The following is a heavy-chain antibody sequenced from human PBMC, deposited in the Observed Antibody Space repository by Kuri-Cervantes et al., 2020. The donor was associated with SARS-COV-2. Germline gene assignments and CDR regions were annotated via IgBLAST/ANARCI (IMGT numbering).Heavy chain of an antibody. Sequence: GGSLRLSCAASGFTFSSYGMHWVRLAPGKGLEWVAVIWYDGSNKYYADSVKGRFTISRDNSKNTLYLQMNSLRAEDTAVYYCARSRQGYSSSWYNNWFDPWGQGTLVTVSS. CDR3: ARSRQGYSSSWYNNWFDP. CDR1: GFTFSSYG. V-gene: IGHV3-33*01. J-gene: IGHJ5*02. D-gene: IGHD6-13*01. CDR2: IWYDGSNK.